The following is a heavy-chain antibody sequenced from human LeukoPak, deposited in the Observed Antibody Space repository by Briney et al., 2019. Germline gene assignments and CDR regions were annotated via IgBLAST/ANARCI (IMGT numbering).Heavy chain of an antibody. D-gene: IGHD4-17*01. CDR3: ARGNTVTMAYDI. V-gene: IGHV1-69*01. CDR2: IIPIFGTA. Sequence: VASVKVSCKASGGTFSSYAISWVRQAPGQGLEWMGGIIPIFGTANYAQEFQGRVTITADESTSTAYMELSSLRSEDTAVYYCARGNTVTMAYDIWGQGTMVTVSS. J-gene: IGHJ3*02. CDR1: GGTFSSYA.